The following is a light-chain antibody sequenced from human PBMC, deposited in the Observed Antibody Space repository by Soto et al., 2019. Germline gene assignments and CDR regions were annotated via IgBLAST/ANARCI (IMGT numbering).Light chain of an antibody. Sequence: QSVLTQPASMSGSPSQSITISCTRTNRDVRSYNFVSWYHEHPGKVPKVMIYEGGKRPSGVSDRFSGSKSGNTASLTISGLQAEDEADYYCCADAGRSSYVFGTGTKVTVL. CDR1: NRDVRSYNF. V-gene: IGLV2-23*01. J-gene: IGLJ1*01. CDR2: EGG. CDR3: CADAGRSSYV.